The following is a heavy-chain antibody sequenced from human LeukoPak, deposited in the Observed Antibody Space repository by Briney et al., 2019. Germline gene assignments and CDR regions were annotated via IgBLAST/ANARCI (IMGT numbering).Heavy chain of an antibody. Sequence: PGGSLSLSCAASGFAFSASYMSWVRKAPGKGLEWVATIKPDGSEKYHVDSVSGRFTISRDNTNDSLFLQMNSLRVDDTAVYYCVRGGTYWTVSWGQGTLVNVS. CDR3: VRGGTYWTVS. CDR1: GFAFSASY. D-gene: IGHD1-1*01. CDR2: IKPDGSEK. V-gene: IGHV3-7*01. J-gene: IGHJ4*02.